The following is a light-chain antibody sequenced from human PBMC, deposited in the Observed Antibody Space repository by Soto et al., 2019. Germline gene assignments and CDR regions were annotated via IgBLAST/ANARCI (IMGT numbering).Light chain of an antibody. V-gene: IGLV2-11*01. Sequence: QAVVTQPRSVSGSPGQSVTISCTGTSSDVGGYNYVSWYQQYPGKAPKLMMYDVTKRPSGVPDRFSGSKSGDTASLTISGLQAEDEADYYCCSYAGSYTYVFGTGTKVTVL. CDR3: CSYAGSYTYV. CDR1: SSDVGGYNY. J-gene: IGLJ1*01. CDR2: DVT.